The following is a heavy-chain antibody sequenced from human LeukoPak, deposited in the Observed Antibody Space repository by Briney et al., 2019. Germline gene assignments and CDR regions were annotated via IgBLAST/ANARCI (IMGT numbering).Heavy chain of an antibody. V-gene: IGHV3-7*01. CDR3: VRDGGVSGYDLLDY. CDR1: GFTFSNYW. J-gene: IGHJ4*02. Sequence: GSLRLSCAASGFTFSNYWMTWVRQAPGKGLEWAAHINQDGSEEHYMDSVKARFTISRDNAKNSLSLQMNSLRAEDTAVYYCVRDGGVSGYDLLDYWGRGTLVTVSS. D-gene: IGHD5-12*01. CDR2: INQDGSEE.